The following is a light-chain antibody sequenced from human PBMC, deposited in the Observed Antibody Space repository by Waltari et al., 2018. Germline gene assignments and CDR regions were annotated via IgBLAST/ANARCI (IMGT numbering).Light chain of an antibody. Sequence: DIVMTQSPDFLAVSLGERATINCRSSQSVFFTSIDKHYLAWFQQKPGQSPKLLIYWASTRQSGVPDRFSGSGSGTEFSLTIDNLQAEDVAVYYCQQYYTTPRTFGQGTKLEI. CDR1: QSVFFTSIDKHY. CDR2: WAS. CDR3: QQYYTTPRT. V-gene: IGKV4-1*01. J-gene: IGKJ2*01.